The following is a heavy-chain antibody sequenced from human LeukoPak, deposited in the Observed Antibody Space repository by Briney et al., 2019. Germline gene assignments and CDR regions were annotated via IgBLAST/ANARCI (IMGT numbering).Heavy chain of an antibody. Sequence: SQTLSLTCAVSGGFISSGGYSWSWIRQPPGKGLEWIGYIYHSGSTYYNPSLKSRVTISVDRSKNQFSLKLSSVTAADTAVYYCARFRGYNNAFDILGQGTMVTVSS. CDR3: ARFRGYNNAFDI. D-gene: IGHD5-18*01. CDR2: IYHSGST. J-gene: IGHJ3*02. CDR1: GGFISSGGYS. V-gene: IGHV4-30-2*01.